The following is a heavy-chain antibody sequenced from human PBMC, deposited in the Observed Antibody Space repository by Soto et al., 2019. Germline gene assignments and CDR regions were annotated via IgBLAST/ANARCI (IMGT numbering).Heavy chain of an antibody. CDR3: ARVPIYDRSGYYPPPDAFDI. V-gene: IGHV4-31*03. D-gene: IGHD3-22*01. J-gene: IGHJ3*02. CDR1: GGSISSGGYY. Sequence: PSETLSLTCTVSGGSISSGGYYWSWIRQHPGKGLEWIGYIYYSGSTYYNPSLKSRVTISVDTSKNQFSLKLSSVTAADTAVYYCARVPIYDRSGYYPPPDAFDIWGQGTMVTVSS. CDR2: IYYSGST.